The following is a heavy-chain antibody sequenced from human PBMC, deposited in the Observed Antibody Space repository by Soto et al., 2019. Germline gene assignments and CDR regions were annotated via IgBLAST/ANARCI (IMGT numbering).Heavy chain of an antibody. J-gene: IGHJ4*02. Sequence: QITLKESGPTLVKHTQTLTLTCTFSGFSLSTSGVGVGWIRQPPGKALEWLALIYWDDDKRYSPSLKSRLTITKDTSKNQVVLTMTNMDPVDTATYYCALWPWGVGVDYWGQGTLVTVSS. V-gene: IGHV2-5*02. D-gene: IGHD3-16*01. CDR2: IYWDDDK. CDR1: GFSLSTSGVG. CDR3: ALWPWGVGVDY.